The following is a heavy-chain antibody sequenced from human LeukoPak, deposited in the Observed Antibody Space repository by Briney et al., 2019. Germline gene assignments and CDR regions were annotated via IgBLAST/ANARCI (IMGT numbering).Heavy chain of an antibody. CDR1: GYTFTGYY. J-gene: IGHJ3*02. Sequence: EASVKVSCKASGYTFTGYYMHWVRQAPGQGLEWMGWINPNRGGTNYAQKFQGRVTMTRDTSISTAYMELSRLRSDDTAVYYCARPRFWFGELLEAFDIWGQGTMVTVSS. V-gene: IGHV1-2*02. D-gene: IGHD3-10*01. CDR2: INPNRGGT. CDR3: ARPRFWFGELLEAFDI.